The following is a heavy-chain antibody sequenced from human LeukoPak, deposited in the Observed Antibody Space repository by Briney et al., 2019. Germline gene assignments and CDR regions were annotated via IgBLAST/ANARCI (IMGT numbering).Heavy chain of an antibody. J-gene: IGHJ4*02. CDR3: AKDFERYSSSPTFDY. D-gene: IGHD6-6*01. CDR1: GFTFSSYG. Sequence: GGSLRLSCAASGFTFSSYGMHWVRQAPGKGLEWVAFIRYDGSNKYYADSVKGRFTISRDNSKNTLYLQMNSLRAEDTAVYYCAKDFERYSSSPTFDYWGQGTLVTVSS. V-gene: IGHV3-30*02. CDR2: IRYDGSNK.